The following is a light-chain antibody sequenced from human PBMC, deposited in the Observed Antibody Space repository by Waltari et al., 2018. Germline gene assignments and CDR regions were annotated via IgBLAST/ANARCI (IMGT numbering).Light chain of an antibody. CDR3: QQSYSTLWT. Sequence: DIQMTQSPSSLSASVGDRVTITCRASQSSSSYLNWYQQKPGKAPKHLIYAASSLQSGVPSRFSGSGSGTDFTLTISSLQPEDFATYYCQQSYSTLWTFGQGTKVEIK. V-gene: IGKV1-39*01. CDR1: QSSSSY. CDR2: AAS. J-gene: IGKJ1*01.